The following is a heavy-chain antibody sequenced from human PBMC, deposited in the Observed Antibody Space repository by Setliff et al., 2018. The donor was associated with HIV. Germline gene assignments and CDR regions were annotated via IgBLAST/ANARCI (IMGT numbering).Heavy chain of an antibody. Sequence: SETLSLTCTVSGGSISSGDYYWSWIRQPPGKGLEWIGHIYTSGSTNYNPSLKSRVTMSVDTSKNQFSLKLSSVTAADTAVYYCARDVPWGDYYYYMDVWGKGTTVTVSS. CDR1: GGSISSGDYY. V-gene: IGHV4-61*08. CDR3: ARDVPWGDYYYYMDV. J-gene: IGHJ6*03. D-gene: IGHD3-16*01. CDR2: IYTSGST.